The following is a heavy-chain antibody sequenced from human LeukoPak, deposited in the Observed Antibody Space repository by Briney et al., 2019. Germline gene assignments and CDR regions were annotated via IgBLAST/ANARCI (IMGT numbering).Heavy chain of an antibody. D-gene: IGHD1-26*01. V-gene: IGHV4-4*02. CDR3: ARDKVVGAPDDAFDI. J-gene: IGHJ3*02. Sequence: SGTLSLTCAVSGGSISSSNWWSWVRQPPGKGLEWIGEIYHSGSTNYNPSLKSRVTISVDKSKNQFSLKLSSVTAADTAVYYCARDKVVGAPDDAFDIWGQGTMVTVSS. CDR1: GGSISSSNW. CDR2: IYHSGST.